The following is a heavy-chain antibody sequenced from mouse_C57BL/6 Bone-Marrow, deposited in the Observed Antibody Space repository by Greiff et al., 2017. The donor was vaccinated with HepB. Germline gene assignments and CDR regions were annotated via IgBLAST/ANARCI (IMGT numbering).Heavy chain of an antibody. CDR3: ARSFYYGPYYFDY. CDR2: IYPGGGYT. J-gene: IGHJ2*01. Sequence: QVQLQQSGAELVRPGPSVKMSCKASGYTFTNYWIGWAKQRPGHGLEWIGDIYPGGGYTNYNEKFKGKATLTADKSSSTAYMQFSSLTSEDSAIYYCARSFYYGPYYFDYWGQGTTLTVSS. D-gene: IGHD1-2*01. CDR1: GYTFTNYW. V-gene: IGHV1-63*01.